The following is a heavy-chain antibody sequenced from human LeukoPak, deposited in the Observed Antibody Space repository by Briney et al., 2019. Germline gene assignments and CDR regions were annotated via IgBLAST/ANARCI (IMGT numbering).Heavy chain of an antibody. Sequence: SETLSLTCTVSGGSISSYYWSWIRQPPGKGLEWIGYIYYSGSTYYNPSLKSRVTISVDTSKNQFSLKLSSVTAADTAVYYCARNGDLDYGDYWGQGTLVTVSS. CDR1: GGSISSYY. CDR3: ARNGDLDYGDY. D-gene: IGHD3-10*01. V-gene: IGHV4-59*12. J-gene: IGHJ4*02. CDR2: IYYSGST.